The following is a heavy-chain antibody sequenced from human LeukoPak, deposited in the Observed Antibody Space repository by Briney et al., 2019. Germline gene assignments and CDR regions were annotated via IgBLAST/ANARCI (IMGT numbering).Heavy chain of an antibody. J-gene: IGHJ4*02. Sequence: GGSLRLFCVASGFTFSSYRMSWVRQASGKGLEWVSDISGSGGSTYYADSVKGRFTISRDKSKNTLYLQMNSLRVDDTAVYYCAEVIGEQWLASLDYWGQGTLVTVSS. CDR1: GFTFSSYR. CDR2: ISGSGGST. V-gene: IGHV3-23*01. D-gene: IGHD6-19*01. CDR3: AEVIGEQWLASLDY.